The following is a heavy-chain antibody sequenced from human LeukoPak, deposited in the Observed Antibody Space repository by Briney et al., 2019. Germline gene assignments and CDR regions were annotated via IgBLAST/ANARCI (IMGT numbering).Heavy chain of an antibody. CDR3: ARAPARGSLDY. J-gene: IGHJ4*02. Sequence: GGSLRLSCEASGFTFSAYAMTWVRQAPGKGLEWVSSITSSSSYISYADSVKGRFTISRDNAKNSLYLQMNSLRAEDTAFYYCARAPARGSLDYWGQGTLVAVSS. CDR1: GFTFSAYA. V-gene: IGHV3-21*01. D-gene: IGHD3-10*01. CDR2: ITSSSSYI.